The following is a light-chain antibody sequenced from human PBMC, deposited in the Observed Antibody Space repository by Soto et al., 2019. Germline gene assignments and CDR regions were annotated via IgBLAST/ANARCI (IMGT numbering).Light chain of an antibody. CDR2: SAS. CDR1: QFVSTN. CDR3: QQFNDWPPLT. Sequence: EVVMTQSPATLSVSPGERATLSCRASQFVSTNLAWYQQKPGQAPRLLIYSASTRATGIPARFSGSGSGTEFTLTISSLQSEESAVYYCQQFNDWPPLTFGGGNKVEI. V-gene: IGKV3-15*01. J-gene: IGKJ4*01.